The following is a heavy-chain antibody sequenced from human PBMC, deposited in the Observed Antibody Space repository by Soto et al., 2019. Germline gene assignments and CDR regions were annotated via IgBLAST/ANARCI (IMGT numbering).Heavy chain of an antibody. CDR2: MNPNSGNT. CDR1: GYTFTSYD. J-gene: IGHJ4*02. Sequence: ASVKVSCKASGYTFTSYDINWVRQATGQGLEWMGWMNPNSGNTGYAQKFQGRVTMTRNTSISTAYMELSSLRSEDTAVYYCARVSGPTKAAGNDYWGQGTLVTVSS. CDR3: ARVSGPTKAAGNDY. D-gene: IGHD6-13*01. V-gene: IGHV1-8*01.